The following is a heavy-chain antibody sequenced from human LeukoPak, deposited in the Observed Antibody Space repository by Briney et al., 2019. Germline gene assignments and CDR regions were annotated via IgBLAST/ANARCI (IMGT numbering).Heavy chain of an antibody. CDR2: IIPIFGTA. J-gene: IGHJ4*02. Sequence: ASVKVSCKASGGTFSSYAISWVRQAPGQGLEWMGGIIPIFGTANYAQKFQGRVTITTDESTSTAYMELSSLRSEDTAVYYCARGWGTAAGTGNDYWGQGTLVTVSS. V-gene: IGHV1-69*05. D-gene: IGHD6-13*01. CDR3: ARGWGTAAGTGNDY. CDR1: GGTFSSYA.